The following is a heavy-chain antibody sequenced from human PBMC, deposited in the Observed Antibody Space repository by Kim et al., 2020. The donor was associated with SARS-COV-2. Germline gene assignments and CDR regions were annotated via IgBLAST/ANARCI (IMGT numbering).Heavy chain of an antibody. D-gene: IGHD3-22*01. J-gene: IGHJ4*02. V-gene: IGHV4-59*01. CDR3: ARAGSLRYDSSGYYPDY. Sequence: LKSRVTISVDTSKNQFSLKLSTVTAADTAVYYCARAGSLRYDSSGYYPDYWGQGTLVTVSS.